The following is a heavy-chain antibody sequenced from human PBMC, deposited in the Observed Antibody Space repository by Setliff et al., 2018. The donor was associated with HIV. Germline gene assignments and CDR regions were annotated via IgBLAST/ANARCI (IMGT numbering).Heavy chain of an antibody. V-gene: IGHV5-51*01. CDR2: MNPDGSNT. CDR3: ARFYGSYDVGGFDI. CDR1: GYSFITYW. J-gene: IGHJ3*02. D-gene: IGHD3-22*01. Sequence: GESLKIYCKGSGYSFITYWIGWVRQRPGKGLEWMGIMNPDGSNTRYSPSFQGQVTISVDESISTAYLQWSSLKASDTAFYYCARFYGSYDVGGFDIWGQGTKVTVSS.